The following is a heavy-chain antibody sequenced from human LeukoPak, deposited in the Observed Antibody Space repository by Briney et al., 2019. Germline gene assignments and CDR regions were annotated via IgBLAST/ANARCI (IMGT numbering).Heavy chain of an antibody. D-gene: IGHD3-10*01. J-gene: IGHJ4*02. CDR1: GYTFTGYY. Sequence: ASVKVSFKASGYTFTGYYMHWVRQAPGQGLEWMGWINPNSGGTNYAQKFQGRVTMTRDTSISTAYMELSRLRSDDTAVYYCASSQPYGSGSYSFDYWGQGTLVTVSS. CDR3: ASSQPYGSGSYSFDY. V-gene: IGHV1-2*02. CDR2: INPNSGGT.